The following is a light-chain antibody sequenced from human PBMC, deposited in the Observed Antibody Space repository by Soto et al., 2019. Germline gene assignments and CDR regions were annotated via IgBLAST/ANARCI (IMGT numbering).Light chain of an antibody. Sequence: EIVLTQSPATLSVSPGERAILSYRASQSLGSHLRWYQQKPGQAPRLLIFRASSRAKGVPARFSASGSGTEFTLTISGLQSEDFAVYYCHQYNNWPPWTFGPGTKVDIK. CDR1: QSLGSH. V-gene: IGKV3-15*01. CDR2: RAS. J-gene: IGKJ1*01. CDR3: HQYNNWPPWT.